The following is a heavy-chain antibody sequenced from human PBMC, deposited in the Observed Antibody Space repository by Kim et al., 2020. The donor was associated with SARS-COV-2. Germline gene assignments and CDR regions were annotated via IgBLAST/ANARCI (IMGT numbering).Heavy chain of an antibody. V-gene: IGHV3-15*01. CDR3: TTEFRYFDWSLDPMDV. D-gene: IGHD3-9*01. CDR1: GFTFSNAG. Sequence: GGSLRLSCAASGFTFSNAGMSWVRQAPGKGLEWVGRIKSKTDGGTKDYSAPVKARFTISKDESKNTMYLKMNSRKTEDTAVYYCTTEFRYFDWSLDPMDVWGQGTTVTVSS. J-gene: IGHJ6*02. CDR2: IKSKTDGGTK.